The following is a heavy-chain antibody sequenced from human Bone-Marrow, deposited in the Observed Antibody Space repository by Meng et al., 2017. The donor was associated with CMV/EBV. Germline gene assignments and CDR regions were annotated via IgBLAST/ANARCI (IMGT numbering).Heavy chain of an antibody. J-gene: IGHJ4*02. CDR3: VRLNILTPFDY. Sequence: GESLKISCAASGFTFSSYGMHWVRQAPGKGLEWVAVIWYDGSNKYYADSVKGRFTISRDDAKNTMYLQMNSLRVEDTAIYYCVRLNILTPFDYWGQGTLVTVSS. V-gene: IGHV3-33*03. CDR2: IWYDGSNK. CDR1: GFTFSSYG. D-gene: IGHD3-9*01.